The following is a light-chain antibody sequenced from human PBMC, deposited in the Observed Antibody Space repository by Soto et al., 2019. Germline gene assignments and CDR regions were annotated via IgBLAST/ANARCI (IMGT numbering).Light chain of an antibody. CDR2: GAS. Sequence: DIQMTQSPSSLSASVGDRVTITCRASQGITNYLAWFQQKPGEVPKLLISGASTLQSGVPSRFSGSGSGTDFTLTISILQPEDVATYYCQKYNSAPYPFGQGTRLEIK. CDR1: QGITNY. CDR3: QKYNSAPYP. V-gene: IGKV1-27*01. J-gene: IGKJ5*01.